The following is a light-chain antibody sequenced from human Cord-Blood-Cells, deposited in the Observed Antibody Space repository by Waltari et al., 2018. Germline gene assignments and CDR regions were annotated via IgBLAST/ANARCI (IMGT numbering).Light chain of an antibody. Sequence: DIQMTQSPSTQSASIGDRVPSTRRASQSSSSWLAWYQQKPGKAPKLLIYKASSLESGVPSRFSGSGSGTEFTLTISSLQPDDFATYYCQQYNSYSYTFGQGTELEIK. J-gene: IGKJ2*01. V-gene: IGKV1-5*03. CDR2: KAS. CDR3: QQYNSYSYT. CDR1: QSSSSW.